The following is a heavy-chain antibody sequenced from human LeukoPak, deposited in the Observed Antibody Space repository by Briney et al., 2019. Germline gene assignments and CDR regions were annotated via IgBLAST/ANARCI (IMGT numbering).Heavy chain of an antibody. Sequence: GGSLRLSCAASGFTFSSNSMNWVRQAPGTGLEWVSSISSSSSYIYYEDSVKGRFTISRDNAKNSLYLQMNSLRAEDTAVYYCARMAILNWLDPWGQGTLVTVSS. V-gene: IGHV3-21*01. D-gene: IGHD2-2*02. J-gene: IGHJ5*02. CDR1: GFTFSSNS. CDR3: ARMAILNWLDP. CDR2: ISSSSSYI.